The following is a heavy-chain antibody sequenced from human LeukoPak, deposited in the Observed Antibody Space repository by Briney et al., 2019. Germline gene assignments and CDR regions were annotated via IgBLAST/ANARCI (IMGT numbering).Heavy chain of an antibody. CDR3: AATTIVVPAALYYYGMDV. CDR2: IVVGSGNT. Sequence: SVKVSCKASGFTFTSSAVQWVRQARGQRLEWIGWIVVGSGNTNYAQKFQERVTITRDMSTSTAYMELSSLRSEDTAVYYCAATTIVVPAALYYYGMDVWGKGTTVTVSS. V-gene: IGHV1-58*01. CDR1: GFTFTSSA. J-gene: IGHJ6*04. D-gene: IGHD2-2*01.